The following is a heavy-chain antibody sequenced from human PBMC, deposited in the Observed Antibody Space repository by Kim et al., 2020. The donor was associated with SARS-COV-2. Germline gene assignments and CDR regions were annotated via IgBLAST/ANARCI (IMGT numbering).Heavy chain of an antibody. J-gene: IGHJ6*02. D-gene: IGHD2-15*01. V-gene: IGHV5-10-1*01. CDR2: IDPSDSYT. CDR3: ARGGGQVVVVAAPEPGAPPTLDYYYYGMDV. CDR1: GYSFTSYW. Sequence: GESLKISCKGSGYSFTSYWISWVRQMPGKGLEWMGRIDPSDSYTNYSPSFQGHVTISADKSISTAYLQWSSLKASDTAMYYCARGGGQVVVVAAPEPGAPPTLDYYYYGMDVWGQGTTVTVSS.